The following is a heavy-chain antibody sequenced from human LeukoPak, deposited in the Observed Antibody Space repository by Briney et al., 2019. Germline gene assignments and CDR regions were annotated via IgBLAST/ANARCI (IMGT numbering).Heavy chain of an antibody. J-gene: IGHJ4*02. CDR2: IWYDRSNK. CDR1: GFTFSSYG. CDR3: AREGLTTVTAFDY. Sequence: GGSLRLSCAASGFTFSSYGMHWVRQAPGKGLEWVAVIWYDRSNKYYADSVKGRFTISRDNSKNTLYLQMNSLRAEDTAVYYCAREGLTTVTAFDYWGQGTLVTVSS. D-gene: IGHD4-17*01. V-gene: IGHV3-33*01.